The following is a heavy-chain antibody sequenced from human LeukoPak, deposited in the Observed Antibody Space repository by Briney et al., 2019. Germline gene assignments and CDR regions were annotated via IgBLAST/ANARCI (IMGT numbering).Heavy chain of an antibody. CDR1: GFTFSSYG. D-gene: IGHD4-17*01. J-gene: IGHJ4*02. CDR2: ISYDGSNK. V-gene: IGHV3-30*18. Sequence: PGRSLRLSCAASGFTFSSYGMHWVRQAPGKGLEWVAVISYDGSNKYYADSVKGRFTIPRDNSKNTLYLQMNSLRAEDTAVYYCAKEILETTGDYWGQGTLVTVSS. CDR3: AKEILETTGDY.